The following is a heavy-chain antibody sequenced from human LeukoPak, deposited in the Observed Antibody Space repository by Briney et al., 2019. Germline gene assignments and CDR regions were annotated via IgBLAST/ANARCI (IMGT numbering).Heavy chain of an antibody. J-gene: IGHJ5*02. D-gene: IGHD3-3*01. CDR1: GFTFSSYW. CDR3: ARGVVISHWFDP. CDR2: INQDGSEK. V-gene: IGHV3-7*01. Sequence: SGGSLRLSCAASGFTFSSYWMSWVRQAPGKGLEWVANINQDGSEKNYVDSVKGRFTISRDNAKNSLYLQMNSLRAEDTAVYYCARGVVISHWFDPWGQGTLVTVSS.